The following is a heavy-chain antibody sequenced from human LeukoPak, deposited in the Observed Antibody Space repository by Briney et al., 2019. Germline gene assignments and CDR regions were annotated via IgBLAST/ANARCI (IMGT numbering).Heavy chain of an antibody. CDR3: ARGNYYDSSGYHDY. Sequence: SETLSLTCTVPGGSISSSSYYWGWIRQPPGKGLEWIGSIYYSGSTYYNPSLKSRVTISVDTSKNQFSLKLSSVTAADTAVYYCARGNYYDSSGYHDYWGQGTLVTVSS. V-gene: IGHV4-39*07. CDR1: GGSISSSSYY. D-gene: IGHD3-22*01. J-gene: IGHJ4*02. CDR2: IYYSGST.